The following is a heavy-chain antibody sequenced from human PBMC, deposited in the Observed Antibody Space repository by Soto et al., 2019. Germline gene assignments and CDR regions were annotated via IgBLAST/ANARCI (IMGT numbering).Heavy chain of an antibody. D-gene: IGHD1-26*01. Sequence: QVQLQESGPGLVKPSQTLSLTCSVSVGSISGGCYYWSWIRQFPGKGWEWIGYIYYGGRTYYTPSLKSRVTISVYWFKNRLSLKLLSVTEAETAVYYCASGIVGASGGLGFWGQGSLVTVSS. CDR1: VGSISGGCYY. J-gene: IGHJ4*02. CDR2: IYYGGRT. CDR3: ASGIVGASGGLGF. V-gene: IGHV4-31*03.